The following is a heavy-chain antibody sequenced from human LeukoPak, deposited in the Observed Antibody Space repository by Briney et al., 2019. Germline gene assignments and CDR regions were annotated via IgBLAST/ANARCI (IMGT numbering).Heavy chain of an antibody. CDR3: TRYNNDHFDY. J-gene: IGHJ4*02. D-gene: IGHD1-14*01. V-gene: IGHV3-33*01. CDR2: IAYDGSRA. Sequence: GGSLRLSCAGSGFTFGGYGMHWFRQTPGKGLEWVAVIAYDGSRAFYADSVKGRFTISRDNSKNTMSVQMDDLRAEDTAVYYCTRYNNDHFDYWGQGTLVNVSS. CDR1: GFTFGGYG.